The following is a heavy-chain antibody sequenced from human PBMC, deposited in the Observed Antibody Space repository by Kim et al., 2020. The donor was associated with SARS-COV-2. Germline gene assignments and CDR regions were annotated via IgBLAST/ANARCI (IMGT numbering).Heavy chain of an antibody. CDR2: IYYSGST. CDR3: ARDKYPTVNTGNWFDP. Sequence: SETLSLTCTVSGGSISSGGYYWSWIRQHPGKGLEWIGYIYYSGSTYYNPSLKSRVTISVDTSKNQFSLKLSSVTAADTAVYYCARDKYPTVNTGNWFDPWGQGTLVTVSS. D-gene: IGHD4-17*01. V-gene: IGHV4-31*03. CDR1: GGSISSGGYY. J-gene: IGHJ5*02.